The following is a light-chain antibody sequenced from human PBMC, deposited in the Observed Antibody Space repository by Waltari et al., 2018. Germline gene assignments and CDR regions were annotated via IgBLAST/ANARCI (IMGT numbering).Light chain of an antibody. J-gene: IGLJ2*01. V-gene: IGLV2-23*02. CDR2: EDN. CDR1: ISDVGTYNL. CDR3: CTYVGRTTFHVT. Sequence: QSALTQPASVSGSPGQSITISCTGTISDVGTYNLVSWYQQHPGKAPKLIIYEDNKRPSGVSDRLSGSKSGNTASRAISGLQAEDEADYYCCTYVGRTTFHVTFGGGTKLTVL.